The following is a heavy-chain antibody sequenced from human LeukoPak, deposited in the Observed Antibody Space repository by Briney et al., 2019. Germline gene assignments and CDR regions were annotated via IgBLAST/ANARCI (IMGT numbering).Heavy chain of an antibody. CDR3: ARDLETLTLTTPVGY. D-gene: IGHD3-22*01. J-gene: IGHJ4*02. CDR1: GFTFSSYG. CDR2: IWYDGSNK. Sequence: GGSLRLSCAASGFTFSSYGMHWVRQVPGKGLEWVAVIWYDGSNKYYADSVKGRFTISRDNSKNTLYLQMNSLRAEDTAVYYCARDLETLTLTTPVGYWGQGTLVTASS. V-gene: IGHV3-33*01.